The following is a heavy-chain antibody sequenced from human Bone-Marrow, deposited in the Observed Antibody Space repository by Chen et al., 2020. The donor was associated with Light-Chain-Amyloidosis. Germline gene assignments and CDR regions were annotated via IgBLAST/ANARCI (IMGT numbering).Heavy chain of an antibody. V-gene: IGHV3-21*01. CDR1: GVSLSNNN. J-gene: IGHJ4*02. D-gene: IGHD3-16*01. CDR2: ISSSSGFI. Sequence: EVQRVESGGGGVKPGESRGLSCKASGVSLSNNNLHWVRQAPGKGLEWVSSISSSSGFIHSADSVKGRFTISRHNSKNSLSLEMTSLRADDTAVYFCASEGLISEIFDSWGQGILVTVSS. CDR3: ASEGLISEIFDS.